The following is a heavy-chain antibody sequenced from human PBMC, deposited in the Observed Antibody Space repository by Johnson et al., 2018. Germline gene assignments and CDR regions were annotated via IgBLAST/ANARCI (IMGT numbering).Heavy chain of an antibody. Sequence: QVQLVQSGGGVVQPGRSLRLSCAASGFTFSSYGMHWVRQAPGKGLEWVAVIWYDGTNTYYTDSVKGRFTISRDNSTNTLYLQMNSLRAEDTAVYYCARSTAHGGGSYYYGMDVWGQGTTVTVSS. CDR2: IWYDGTNT. CDR1: GFTFSSYG. J-gene: IGHJ6*02. CDR3: ARSTAHGGGSYYYGMDV. D-gene: IGHD5-18*01. V-gene: IGHV3-33*01.